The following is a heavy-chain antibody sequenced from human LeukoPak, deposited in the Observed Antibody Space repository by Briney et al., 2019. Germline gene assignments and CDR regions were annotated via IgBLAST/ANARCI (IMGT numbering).Heavy chain of an antibody. V-gene: IGHV3-21*04. CDR1: GFTFSSYS. Sequence: GALRLSCAASGFTFSSYSMNWVRQAPGKGLEWVSSISSSSSYIYYADSVNGRFTISRDNSKNRLYLQMNSLRVDDTAVYYCARGGDFWSGYSRGYYMDVWGKGTTVTVSS. CDR2: ISSSSSYI. J-gene: IGHJ6*03. CDR3: ARGGDFWSGYSRGYYMDV. D-gene: IGHD3-3*01.